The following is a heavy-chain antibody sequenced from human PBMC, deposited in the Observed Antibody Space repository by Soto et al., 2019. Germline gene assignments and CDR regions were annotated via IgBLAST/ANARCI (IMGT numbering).Heavy chain of an antibody. Sequence: SETLSLTCTVSGGSISRGYYYWSWIRQPPGKGLEWIGYIYYTGSTYYNPSLKSRLTISVDTSKNQFSLKLTSVTAADTAVYFCARYQKGPFDYGGQGTLVTVSS. CDR2: IYYTGST. V-gene: IGHV4-30-4*01. J-gene: IGHJ4*02. D-gene: IGHD2-2*01. CDR3: ARYQKGPFDY. CDR1: GGSISRGYYY.